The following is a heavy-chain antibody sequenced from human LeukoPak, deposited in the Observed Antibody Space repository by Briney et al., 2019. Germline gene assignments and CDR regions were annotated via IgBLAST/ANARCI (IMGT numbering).Heavy chain of an antibody. V-gene: IGHV3-73*01. D-gene: IGHD3-3*01. CDR2: IRSKAHSYAT. CDR1: GFTFSGSA. CDR3: TTLAGVG. J-gene: IGHJ4*02. Sequence: GGSLRLSCAASGFTFSGSAMHWVRQASGKGLEWVGRIRSKAHSYATAYAESVKGRFTISREDSKNTAYLQMNSLKTEDTAVYYCTTLAGVGWGQGTLVTVSS.